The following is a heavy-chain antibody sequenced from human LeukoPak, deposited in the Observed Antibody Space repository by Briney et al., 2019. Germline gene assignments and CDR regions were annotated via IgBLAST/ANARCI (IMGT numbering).Heavy chain of an antibody. V-gene: IGHV3-23*01. CDR2: ISGSGGST. J-gene: IGHJ6*03. CDR3: AKDLRGLSTLYYYYMDV. CDR1: GFTFSSYA. Sequence: AGGSLRLSCAASGFTFSSYAMSWVRQAPGKGLEWVSAISGSGGSTYYADSVKGRFTISRDNSKNTLYLQMNSLRAEDTAAYYCAKDLRGLSTLYYYYMDVWGKGTTVTVSS. D-gene: IGHD3-16*02.